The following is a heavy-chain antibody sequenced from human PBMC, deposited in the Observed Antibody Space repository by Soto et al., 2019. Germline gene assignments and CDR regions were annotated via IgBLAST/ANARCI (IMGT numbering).Heavy chain of an antibody. V-gene: IGHV1-2*04. J-gene: IGHJ6*02. Sequence: ASVKVSCKASGYTFISSEIVWVRQAPGQGLEWMGWINPNSGGTNYAQKFQGWVTMTRDTSISTAYMELSRLRSDDTAVYYCARDGGYCSGGSCYSEWYFYGMNVWGQGTTVTVSS. CDR3: ARDGGYCSGGSCYSEWYFYGMNV. CDR2: INPNSGGT. CDR1: GYTFISSE. D-gene: IGHD2-15*01.